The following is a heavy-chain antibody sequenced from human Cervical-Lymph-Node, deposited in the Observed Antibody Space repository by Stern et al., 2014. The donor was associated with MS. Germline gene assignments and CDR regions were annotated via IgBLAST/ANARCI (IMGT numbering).Heavy chain of an antibody. Sequence: VQLVESGGGVVQPGRSLRLSCAASGFTFSSYGMHWVRQAPGKGLEWGAVIWYDGSNKYYADSVKGRFTISRDNSKNTLYLQMNSLRAEDTAVYYCARGYYDSSGYYLYAFDIWGQGTMVTVSS. V-gene: IGHV3-33*01. D-gene: IGHD3-22*01. CDR1: GFTFSSYG. J-gene: IGHJ3*02. CDR3: ARGYYDSSGYYLYAFDI. CDR2: IWYDGSNK.